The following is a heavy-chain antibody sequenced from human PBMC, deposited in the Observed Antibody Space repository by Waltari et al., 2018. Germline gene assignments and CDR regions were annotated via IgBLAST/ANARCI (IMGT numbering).Heavy chain of an antibody. V-gene: IGHV1-18*01. CDR2: ISAYNGNT. J-gene: IGHJ3*02. CDR1: GYTFTSYG. CDR3: ARVEGAAGLDI. Sequence: QVQLVQSGAEVKKPGASVKVSCKASGYTFTSYGISWVRQAPGQGLEWMGWISAYNGNTKYSQKFQGRVTITRDTSASTAYMELSSLRSEDTAVYYCARVEGAAGLDIWGQGTMVTVSS. D-gene: IGHD3-16*01.